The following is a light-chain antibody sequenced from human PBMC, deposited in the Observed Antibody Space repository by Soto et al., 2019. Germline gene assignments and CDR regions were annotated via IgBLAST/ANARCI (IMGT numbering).Light chain of an antibody. J-gene: IGLJ3*02. CDR1: TTDVGGYNY. Sequence: QSALTQPASVSGSPGQWITLSCTGTTTDVGGYNYVSWYQHHPGKAPKLIIYGVSNRPSGLSNRFSGSKSGDTASLTISGLQAEDEADYFCSSDRGGGSLVFGGGTKLTVL. CDR2: GVS. V-gene: IGLV2-14*01. CDR3: SSDRGGGSLV.